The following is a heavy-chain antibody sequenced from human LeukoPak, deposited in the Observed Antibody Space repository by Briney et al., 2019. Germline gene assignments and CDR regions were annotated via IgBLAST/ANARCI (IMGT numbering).Heavy chain of an antibody. V-gene: IGHV3-20*04. CDR1: RFTFSGYG. CDR2: INWNGGST. J-gene: IGHJ6*03. CDR3: ARLGSGSYYYYYYYYMDV. Sequence: GGSLRLSCAASRFTFSGYGMSWVRQAPGKGLEWVSGINWNGGSTGYADSVKGRFTISRDNAKNSLYLQMNSLRAEDTALYYCARLGSGSYYYYYYYYMDVWGKGTTVTVSS. D-gene: IGHD3-10*01.